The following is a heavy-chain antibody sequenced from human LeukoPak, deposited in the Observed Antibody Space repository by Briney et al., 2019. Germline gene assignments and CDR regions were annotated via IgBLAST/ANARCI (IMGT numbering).Heavy chain of an antibody. CDR3: AMGYSSSWPTVDY. V-gene: IGHV1-3*03. D-gene: IGHD6-13*01. Sequence: ASVKVSCKASGYTFTSYAMHWVRQAPGQRLEWMGWINAGNGNTKYSQEFQGRVTITRDTSASTAYMELSSLRSEDMAVYYCAMGYSSSWPTVDYWGQGTLVTVSS. CDR2: INAGNGNT. J-gene: IGHJ4*02. CDR1: GYTFTSYA.